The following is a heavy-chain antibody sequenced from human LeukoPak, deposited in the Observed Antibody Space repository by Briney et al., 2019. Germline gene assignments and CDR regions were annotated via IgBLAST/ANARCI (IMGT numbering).Heavy chain of an antibody. CDR1: GYTFTSYA. Sequence: GASVKVSCKASGYTFTSYAISWVRQAPGQGLEWMGGIIPIFGRANYAQKFQGRVTITADESTSTAYMELSSLRSEDTAVYYCARGRYCSSTSCYVPSPHFDYWGQGTLVNVSS. D-gene: IGHD2-2*01. V-gene: IGHV1-69*13. J-gene: IGHJ4*02. CDR3: ARGRYCSSTSCYVPSPHFDY. CDR2: IIPIFGRA.